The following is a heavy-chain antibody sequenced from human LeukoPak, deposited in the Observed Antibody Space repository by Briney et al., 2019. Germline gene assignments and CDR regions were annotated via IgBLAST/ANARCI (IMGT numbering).Heavy chain of an antibody. CDR3: ARGPHYYGDYIRYFPDAFHV. V-gene: IGHV4-34*01. J-gene: IGHJ3*01. CDR1: GFTFSSYA. Sequence: GSLRLSCAASGFTFSSYAMHWVRQSPAEGLEWIGEIKHGGGATYNPSLMGRVTISADTSKNQFSLKLSSVTAADTAVYFCARGPHYYGDYIRYFPDAFHVWGRGTVVSVSS. CDR2: IKHGGGA. D-gene: IGHD4-17*01.